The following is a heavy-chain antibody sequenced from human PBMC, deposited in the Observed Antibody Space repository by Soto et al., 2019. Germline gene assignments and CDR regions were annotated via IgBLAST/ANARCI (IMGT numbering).Heavy chain of an antibody. Sequence: GGSLRLSCAASGFTFSSYSMNWVRQAPGKGLEWVSSISSSISYIYYADSVKGRFTISRDNAKNSLYLQMNSLRAEDTAVYYCARDSLIPSIAASRVGEEYYYYGMAVWGQGTRVTGSS. J-gene: IGHJ6*02. V-gene: IGHV3-21*01. CDR1: GFTFSSYS. CDR3: ARDSLIPSIAASRVGEEYYYYGMAV. D-gene: IGHD6-6*01. CDR2: ISSSISYI.